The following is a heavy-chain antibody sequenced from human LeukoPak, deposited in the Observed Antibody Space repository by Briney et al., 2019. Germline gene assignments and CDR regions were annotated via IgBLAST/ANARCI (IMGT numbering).Heavy chain of an antibody. V-gene: IGHV5-51*01. CDR1: GYNFPTYW. CDR3: ARSPSRGYSSSFEY. J-gene: IGHJ4*02. CDR2: IYPDESNI. Sequence: GESLKISCKGSGYNFPTYWIAWVRQMPGKGLEWMGIIYPDESNIRYSPSFQGQVTISADKSISTAYLQWSSLKASDTAMYYCARSPSRGYSSSFEYWGQGTLVTVSS. D-gene: IGHD2-2*03.